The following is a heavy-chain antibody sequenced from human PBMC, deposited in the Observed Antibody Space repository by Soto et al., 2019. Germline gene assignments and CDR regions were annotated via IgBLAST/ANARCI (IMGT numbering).Heavy chain of an antibody. CDR1: GFTFSSYA. CDR2: SSGSGGST. Sequence: EVQLLESGGGLVQPGGSLRLSCAASGFTFSSYAMSWVRQAPGQGLEWVSASSGSGGSTYYADSVKGRVTISRDKSKSTRYLQMNRLRAEDTAVYYCAKDQGTRYGDFDYWGQGTLVTVSS. J-gene: IGHJ4*02. CDR3: AKDQGTRYGDFDY. D-gene: IGHD1-1*01. V-gene: IGHV3-23*01.